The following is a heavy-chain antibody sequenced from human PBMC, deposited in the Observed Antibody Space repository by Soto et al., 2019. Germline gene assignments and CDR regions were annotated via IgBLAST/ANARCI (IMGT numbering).Heavy chain of an antibody. CDR3: ARHAKIVVVPAVNNWFDP. CDR1: GGSIISYY. Sequence: SETLSLTCTVSGGSIISYYWSWSLQPPGKGLEWIGYIYYSGSTNYNPSLKSRVTISVDTSKNQFSLKLSSVTAADTAVYYCARHAKIVVVPAVNNWFDPWGQGTLVTVSS. V-gene: IGHV4-59*08. J-gene: IGHJ5*01. D-gene: IGHD2-2*01. CDR2: IYYSGST.